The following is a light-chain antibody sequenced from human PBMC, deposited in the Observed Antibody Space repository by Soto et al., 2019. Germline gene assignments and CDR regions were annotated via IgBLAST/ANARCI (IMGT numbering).Light chain of an antibody. CDR3: SSYTSSTTLYV. J-gene: IGLJ1*01. CDR1: RSEVGGYNY. Sequence: SVVTQPAPVAWAPGPSITLSCPGARSEVGGYNYVSWYQQLPGKAPKLIIYDVSNRPSGVSNRFSASKSANAASLTISGLQAEDEADYYCSSYTSSTTLYVFGSGNKVTVL. V-gene: IGLV2-14*03. CDR2: DVS.